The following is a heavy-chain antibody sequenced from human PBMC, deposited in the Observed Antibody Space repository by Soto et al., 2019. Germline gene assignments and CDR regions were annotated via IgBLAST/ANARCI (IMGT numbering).Heavy chain of an antibody. D-gene: IGHD3-16*01. V-gene: IGHV1-24*01. CDR1: GYTLTELS. CDR3: AIELGHSNQFDH. CDR2: LDLKNGET. Sequence: ASVKVSCKVSGYTLTELSIHWVRQAPGEGLEWMGGLDLKNGETTYAQNFQGRVTMTEASSTDTPYMELSRLRSEDTAVYYCAIELGHSNQFDHWGQGTLVTVSS. J-gene: IGHJ4*02.